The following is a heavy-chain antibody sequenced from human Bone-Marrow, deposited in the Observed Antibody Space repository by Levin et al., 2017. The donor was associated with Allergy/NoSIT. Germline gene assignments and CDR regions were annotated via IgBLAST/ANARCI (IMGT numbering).Heavy chain of an antibody. V-gene: IGHV3-66*01. D-gene: IGHD6-13*01. CDR3: ARDGIAAAATDDY. CDR1: GFTVSSNY. CDR2: IYSGGST. Sequence: PGGSLRLSCAASGFTVSSNYMSWVRQAPGKGLEWVSIIYSGGSTYYADSVKGRFTISRDNSKNTLYLQMNSLRAEDTAVYYCARDGIAAAATDDYWGQGTLVTVSS. J-gene: IGHJ4*02.